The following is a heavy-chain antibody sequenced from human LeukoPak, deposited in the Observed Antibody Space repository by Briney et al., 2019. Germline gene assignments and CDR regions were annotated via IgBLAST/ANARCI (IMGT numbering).Heavy chain of an antibody. J-gene: IGHJ4*02. Sequence: SETLSLTCTVSAGSISIRSYCWAWIRQPPGKGLEWIGSIYYTGGTNYNPSLKSRVTISVDTSKNQFSLKLSSVTAADTAVYYCARDPHRSIAVADEDFDYWGQGTLVTVSS. V-gene: IGHV4-39*07. D-gene: IGHD6-19*01. CDR3: ARDPHRSIAVADEDFDY. CDR2: IYYTGGT. CDR1: AGSISIRSYC.